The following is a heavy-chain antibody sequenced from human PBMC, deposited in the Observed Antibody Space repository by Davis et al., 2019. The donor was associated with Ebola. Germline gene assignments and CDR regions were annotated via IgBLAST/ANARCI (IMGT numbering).Heavy chain of an antibody. D-gene: IGHD3-3*01. CDR2: MNPNSGNT. Sequence: ASVKVSCKASGYTFTSYDINWVRQATGQGLEWMGWMNPNSGNTGYAQKFQGRVTMTRDTSTSTVYMELSSLRSEDTAVYYCARGHFAFGYYDFWSGPFDYWGQGTLVTVSS. CDR1: GYTFTSYD. J-gene: IGHJ4*02. CDR3: ARGHFAFGYYDFWSGPFDY. V-gene: IGHV1-8*01.